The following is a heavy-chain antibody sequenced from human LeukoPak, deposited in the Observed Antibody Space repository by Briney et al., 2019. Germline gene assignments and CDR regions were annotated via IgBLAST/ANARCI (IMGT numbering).Heavy chain of an antibody. J-gene: IGHJ3*02. V-gene: IGHV4-59*01. Sequence: KASETLSLTCTVSGGSISSYYWSWLRQPPGKGLEWIGYIYYSGSTNYNPSLKSRVTISVDMSKNQFSLKLSSVTAADTAVYYCARVGRGDYYLYDALDIWGQGTMVTVSS. CDR2: IYYSGST. CDR1: GGSISSYY. D-gene: IGHD4-17*01. CDR3: ARVGRGDYYLYDALDI.